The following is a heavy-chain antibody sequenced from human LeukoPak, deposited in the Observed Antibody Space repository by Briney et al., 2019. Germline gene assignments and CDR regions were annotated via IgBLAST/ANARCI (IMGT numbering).Heavy chain of an antibody. V-gene: IGHV4-59*01. J-gene: IGHJ6*03. CDR2: IYYSGST. CDR3: ARVRGDRTSKSYYYNYMDV. CDR1: GGSISSYY. Sequence: SETLSLTCTVSGGSISSYYWSWIRQPPGKGLEWIGYIYYSGSTNYNPSLKSRVTISVDTSKNQFSLKLSSVTAADTAVYYCARVRGDRTSKSYYYNYMDVWGKGTTVTLSS. D-gene: IGHD2-2*01.